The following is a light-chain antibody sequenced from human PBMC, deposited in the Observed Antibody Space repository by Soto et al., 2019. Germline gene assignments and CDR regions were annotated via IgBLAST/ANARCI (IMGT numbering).Light chain of an antibody. J-gene: IGLJ1*01. CDR2: QVS. V-gene: IGLV2-14*01. CDR3: CSLTTSHTYV. Sequence: QSALTQPASVSGSPGQSITISCTGTSSDVGGYYYVSWYQHHPGKAPKLMIYQVSNRPSGVSNRFSGSKSGNTASLTISGLQAEDEADYYCCSLTTSHTYVFGSGTKLTVL. CDR1: SSDVGGYYY.